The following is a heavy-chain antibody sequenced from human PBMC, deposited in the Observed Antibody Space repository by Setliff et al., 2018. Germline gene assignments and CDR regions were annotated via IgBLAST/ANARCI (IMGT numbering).Heavy chain of an antibody. V-gene: IGHV3-21*01. CDR3: ARDQFSVIWDQLLNYFDY. Sequence: PGESLKISCAASGFTFSSYGMHWVRQAPGKGLEWVSAISASGRTTYSADSVKGRFTISRDNAKNALYLQMNSLRAEDTAVYYCARDQFSVIWDQLLNYFDYWGQGTLVTVSS. J-gene: IGHJ4*02. CDR2: ISASGRTT. D-gene: IGHD2-2*01. CDR1: GFTFSSYG.